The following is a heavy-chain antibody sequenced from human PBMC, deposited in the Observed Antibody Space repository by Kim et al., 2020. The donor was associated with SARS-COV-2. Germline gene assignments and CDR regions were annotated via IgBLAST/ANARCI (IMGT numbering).Heavy chain of an antibody. V-gene: IGHV4-39*07. CDR1: GGSISSSSYY. D-gene: IGHD6-13*01. Sequence: SETLSLTCTVSGGSISSSSYYWGWIRQPPGKGLEWIGSIYYSGSTYYNPSLKSRVTISVDTSKNQFSLKLSSVTAADTTVYYCASSGPQQQAAAASYYFDYWGQGTLVTVSS. CDR3: ASSGPQQQAAAASYYFDY. CDR2: IYYSGST. J-gene: IGHJ4*02.